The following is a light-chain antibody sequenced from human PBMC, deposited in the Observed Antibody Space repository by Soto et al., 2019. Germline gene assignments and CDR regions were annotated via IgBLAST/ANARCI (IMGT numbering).Light chain of an antibody. J-gene: IGKJ1*01. CDR3: QQYNNWRGT. CDR2: GAS. Sequence: EIVMTQSPATLSVYPGERATLSCRASQSVSSNLAWYQQKPGQAPRLLIYGASTRATGIPARFSGSGSGTEFTLTISSLQSEDFAVYYCQQYNNWRGTFGQGTKV. CDR1: QSVSSN. V-gene: IGKV3-15*01.